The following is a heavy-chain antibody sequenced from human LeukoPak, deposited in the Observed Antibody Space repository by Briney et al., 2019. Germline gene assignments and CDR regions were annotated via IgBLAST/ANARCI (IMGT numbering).Heavy chain of an antibody. CDR3: APPQPGRFFVDYFDY. D-gene: IGHD3-3*01. J-gene: IGHJ4*02. CDR2: FDPEDGET. Sequence: ASVKVSCNVSGYTLTELAIHWVRQAPGKGLEWMGGFDPEDGETIYAQKFQGRVPMTEDTSTDTDYMEMNSLRSEDTGVFYCAPPQPGRFFVDYFDYWGQGTLVTVSS. CDR1: GYTLTELA. V-gene: IGHV1-24*01.